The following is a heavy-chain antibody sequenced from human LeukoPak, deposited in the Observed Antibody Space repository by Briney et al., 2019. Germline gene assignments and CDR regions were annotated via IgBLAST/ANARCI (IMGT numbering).Heavy chain of an antibody. V-gene: IGHV4-39*01. CDR2: IYYTGTT. CDR3: ARHGGLPAVVEARDP. CDR1: GGSINSSDYY. Sequence: SETLSLTCTVPGGSINSSDYYWAWIHQPPRRGMEWIGSIYYTGTTFYSVSLRSRVSISVDSSKNQFSLRLGSVTASDSSLYFCARHGGLPAVVEARDPWGQGALVTVSS. D-gene: IGHD2-15*01. J-gene: IGHJ5*02.